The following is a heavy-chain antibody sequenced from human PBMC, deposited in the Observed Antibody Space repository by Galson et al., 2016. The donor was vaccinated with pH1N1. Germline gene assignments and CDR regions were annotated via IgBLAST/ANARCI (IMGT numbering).Heavy chain of an antibody. CDR2: INSDGISR. CDR3: TRDRAFGDYGGASDI. CDR1: GFTFSRYW. J-gene: IGHJ3*02. D-gene: IGHD4/OR15-4a*01. Sequence: SLRLSCAASGFTFSRYWMHWVRQGPGKGLLWVSRINSDGISRSHADSVEGRFTISRDNAKKTLYLQMNSLRAEDTGVYYCTRDRAFGDYGGASDIWGQGTMVTVSS. V-gene: IGHV3-74*01.